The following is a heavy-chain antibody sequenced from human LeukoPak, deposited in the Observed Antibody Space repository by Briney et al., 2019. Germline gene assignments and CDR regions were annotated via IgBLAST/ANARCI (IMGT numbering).Heavy chain of an antibody. CDR3: ARVVTMIVVAQPNGAFDI. CDR2: ISSGSSTI. J-gene: IGHJ3*02. CDR1: GFTFSDYY. Sequence: GGSLRLSCAASGFTFSDYYMSWIRQAPGKGLEWVSYISSGSSTIFYADSVKGRFTISRDNAKNSLYLQMNSLRAEDTAVYYCARVVTMIVVAQPNGAFDIWAKGQWSPSLQ. D-gene: IGHD3-22*01. V-gene: IGHV3-11*04.